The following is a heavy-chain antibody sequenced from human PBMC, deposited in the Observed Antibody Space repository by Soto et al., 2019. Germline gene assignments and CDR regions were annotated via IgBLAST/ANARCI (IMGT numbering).Heavy chain of an antibody. V-gene: IGHV4-59*08. J-gene: IGHJ4*02. Sequence: QVQLQESGPGLVKPSETLSLTCTVSGGSISSYYWSWIRQPPGKGLEWIGYIYYSGSTNYNPSPKSRVTISVDTSKNQFSLKLSSVTAADTAVYYCARHPPTPTPYFDYWGQGTLVTVSS. CDR3: ARHPPTPTPYFDY. D-gene: IGHD2-15*01. CDR2: IYYSGST. CDR1: GGSISSYY.